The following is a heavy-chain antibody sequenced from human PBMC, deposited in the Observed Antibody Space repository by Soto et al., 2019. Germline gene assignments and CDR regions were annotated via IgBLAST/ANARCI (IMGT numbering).Heavy chain of an antibody. CDR2: IYYSGST. V-gene: IGHV4-59*01. D-gene: IGHD2-8*01. J-gene: IGHJ5*02. Sequence: SETLSLTCTVSGGSISSYYWSWIRQPPGKGLEWIGYIYYSGSTNYNPSLKSRVTISVDTSKNQFSLKLSSVTAADTAVYYCARVLCTNGVCYFNWFDPWGQGTLVTVSS. CDR1: GGSISSYY. CDR3: ARVLCTNGVCYFNWFDP.